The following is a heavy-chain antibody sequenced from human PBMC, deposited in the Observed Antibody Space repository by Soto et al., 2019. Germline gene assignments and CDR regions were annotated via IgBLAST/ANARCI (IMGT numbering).Heavy chain of an antibody. CDR2: ILYDASNQ. D-gene: IGHD1-26*01. J-gene: IGHJ4*02. CDR3: ARESIVGGLVDF. V-gene: IGHV3-33*01. Sequence: QVQLVESGGGVVQPGTSLRLSCVASGFNFRNYGMQWVRQAPGKGLEWVAIILYDASNQYYADSVKGRFTISRDNSKNTLYLQMDILRAEDMAMYYCARESIVGGLVDFWGQGTLVAVSS. CDR1: GFNFRNYG.